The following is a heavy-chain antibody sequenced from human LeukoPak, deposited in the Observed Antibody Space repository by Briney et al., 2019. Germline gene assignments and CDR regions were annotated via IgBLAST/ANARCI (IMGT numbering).Heavy chain of an antibody. J-gene: IGHJ4*02. V-gene: IGHV1-69*05. D-gene: IGHD3-22*01. Sequence: SVKVSCKASGGTFSSSAISWVRQAPGQGLEWMGGIIPIFGTANYAQKFQGRVTITTDESTSTAYMELSSLRSEDTAVYYCARAGRRTYYYDSSGSPYYFDYWGQGTLVTVSS. CDR1: GGTFSSSA. CDR3: ARAGRRTYYYDSSGSPYYFDY. CDR2: IIPIFGTA.